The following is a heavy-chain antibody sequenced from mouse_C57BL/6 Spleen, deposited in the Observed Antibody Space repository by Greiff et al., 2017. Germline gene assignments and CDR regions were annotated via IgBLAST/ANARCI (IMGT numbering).Heavy chain of an antibody. Sequence: EVQVVESGGGLVQPKGSLKLSCAASGFTFNTYAMHWVRQAPGKGLEWVARIRSKSSNYATYYADSVKDRFTISRDDSQSMLYLQMNNLKTEDTAMYYCVREGQLRLRDAMDYWGQGTSVTVSS. D-gene: IGHD3-2*02. CDR2: IRSKSSNYAT. J-gene: IGHJ4*01. CDR3: VREGQLRLRDAMDY. CDR1: GFTFNTYA. V-gene: IGHV10-3*01.